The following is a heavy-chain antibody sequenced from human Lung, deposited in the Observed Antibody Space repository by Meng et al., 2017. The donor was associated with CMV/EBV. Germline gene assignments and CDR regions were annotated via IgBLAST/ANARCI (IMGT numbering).Heavy chain of an antibody. V-gene: IGHV4-34*01. D-gene: IGHD3-3*01. CDR1: GGSFSGYY. CDR2: INHSGST. J-gene: IGHJ5*02. Sequence: LXCAVYGGSFSGYYWSWIRQPPGKGLEWIGEINHSGSTNYNPSLKSRVTISVDTSKNQFSLKLSSVTAADTAVYYCARRLRFLEWLLYLGWFDPWGQGTXVTVSS. CDR3: ARRLRFLEWLLYLGWFDP.